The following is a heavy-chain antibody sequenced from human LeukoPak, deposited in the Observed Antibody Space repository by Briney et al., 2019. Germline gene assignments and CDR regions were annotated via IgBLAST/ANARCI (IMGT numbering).Heavy chain of an antibody. V-gene: IGHV4-39*01. Sequence: SETLSLTCTVSGGSISSSSYYWGWIRRPPGKGLEWIGSIYYSGSTYYNPSLKSRVTISVDTSKNQFSLKLSSVTAADTAVYYCARNRADCSSTSCYVYWFDPWGQGTLVTVSS. CDR1: GGSISSSSYY. CDR3: ARNRADCSSTSCYVYWFDP. J-gene: IGHJ5*02. CDR2: IYYSGST. D-gene: IGHD2-2*01.